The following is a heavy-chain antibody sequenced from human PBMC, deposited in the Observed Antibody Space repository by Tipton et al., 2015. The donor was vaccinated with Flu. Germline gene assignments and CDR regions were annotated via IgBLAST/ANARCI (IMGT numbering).Heavy chain of an antibody. Sequence: TLSLTCTVSGGPISSYYWTWIRQSPGKGLEWIGDVYYSGITDYNPSLESRVSISLDKSKNQFSLNPNSVTGADTAVYFCARGWHYGSGNFWRTNRIFLYVVNVWGPGTTVTVSS. CDR1: GGPISSYY. V-gene: IGHV4-59*01. CDR2: VYYSGIT. CDR3: ARGWHYGSGNFWRTNRIFLYVVNV. D-gene: IGHD3-10*01. J-gene: IGHJ6*02.